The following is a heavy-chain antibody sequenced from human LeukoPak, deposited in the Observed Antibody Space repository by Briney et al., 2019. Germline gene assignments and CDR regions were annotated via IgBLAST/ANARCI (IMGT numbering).Heavy chain of an antibody. CDR1: GDSISNGDYY. CDR3: ASLPRSGFPYYFDY. Sequence: SETLSLTCTVSGDSISNGDYYWSWLRQPPGTGLEWIGYIYYSGSTYYNPSLKSRVTTSVDTSKNQFSLRLSPATAADTAVYYCASLPRSGFPYYFDYWGQGILVTVSS. CDR2: IYYSGST. V-gene: IGHV4-30-4*01. J-gene: IGHJ4*02. D-gene: IGHD3-3*01.